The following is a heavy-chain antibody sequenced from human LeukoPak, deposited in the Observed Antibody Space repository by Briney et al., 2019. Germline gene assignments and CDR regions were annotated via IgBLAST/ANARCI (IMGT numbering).Heavy chain of an antibody. CDR3: ARDRTRDCSGGSCYRHYFDC. Sequence: GGSLRLSCAVSGFTFSSYGMHWVRQAPGKGLEWVAVIWYDGSNKYYADSVRGRFTISRDNSKNTLYLLMNSLRAEDSAVYYCARDRTRDCSGGSCYRHYFDCWGQGTLVSVSS. J-gene: IGHJ4*02. CDR2: IWYDGSNK. D-gene: IGHD2-15*01. V-gene: IGHV3-33*01. CDR1: GFTFSSYG.